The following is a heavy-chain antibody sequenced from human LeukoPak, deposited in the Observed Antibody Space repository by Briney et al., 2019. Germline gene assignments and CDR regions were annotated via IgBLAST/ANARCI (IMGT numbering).Heavy chain of an antibody. V-gene: IGHV3-53*04. Sequence: PGGSLRLSCAASGFTVSSNYMSWVRQAPGKGLEWVSVIYSGGSTYYADSVKGRFTISRHNSKNTLYLQMNSLRAEDTAVYYCARGEAARRGFTWFDPWGQGTLVTVSS. CDR1: GFTVSSNY. CDR3: ARGEAARRGFTWFDP. J-gene: IGHJ5*02. CDR2: IYSGGST. D-gene: IGHD6-6*01.